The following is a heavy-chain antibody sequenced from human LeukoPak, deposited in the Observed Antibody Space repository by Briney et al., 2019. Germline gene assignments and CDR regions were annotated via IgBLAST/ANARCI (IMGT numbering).Heavy chain of an antibody. D-gene: IGHD3-10*01. J-gene: IGHJ3*02. Sequence: GSLRLSCAASGFTVSNYNMNWVRQAPGKGLEWVSSISSTSYIYYVDSVKGRFTISRDNAKNSLYLQMNSLRAEDTAVYYCGRASMTMFRGVIEVKDAFDIWGQGTMVTVSS. CDR1: GFTVSNYN. V-gene: IGHV3-21*01. CDR2: ISSTSYI. CDR3: GRASMTMFRGVIEVKDAFDI.